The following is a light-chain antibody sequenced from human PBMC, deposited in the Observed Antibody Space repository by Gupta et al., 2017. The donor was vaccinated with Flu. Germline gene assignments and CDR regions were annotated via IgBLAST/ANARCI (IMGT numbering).Light chain of an antibody. CDR1: TGHD. Sequence: QSVLTQPPSVSGAPGQRVTISCAGSTGHDVHWYQQVPGAAPKLLIHGNSDRPSGVPDRISGSRSGASASLAITGLQVEDEGDYYCQSYDSGLSAWVFGGGTKLTVL. CDR2: GNS. CDR3: QSYDSGLSAWV. J-gene: IGLJ3*02. V-gene: IGLV1-40*01.